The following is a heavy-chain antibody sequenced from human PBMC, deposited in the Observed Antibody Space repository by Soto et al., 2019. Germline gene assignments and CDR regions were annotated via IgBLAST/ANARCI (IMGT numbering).Heavy chain of an antibody. V-gene: IGHV3-74*01. J-gene: IGHJ5*01. Sequence: GGSLRLSCAASGFIFSSQWMHCVHQAPGKGLVRVSHIGPDGSNMRDADSVQGRFTISRDNARNTLYLQMNSLRDEDTAVDYCVRDNNW. CDR3: VRDNNW. CDR1: GFIFSSQW. CDR2: IGPDGSNM.